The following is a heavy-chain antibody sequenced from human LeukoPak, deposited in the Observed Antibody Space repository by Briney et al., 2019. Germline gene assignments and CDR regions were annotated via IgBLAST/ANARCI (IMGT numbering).Heavy chain of an antibody. Sequence: PGGSLRLSCAASGFTFSSYSMNWVRQAPGKGLEWVSSISSSSSYIYYADSVKGRFTISRDNAKNSLYLQMNSLRAEDTAVYYCAGDVYSYGNVNFDYWGQGTLVTVSS. CDR2: ISSSSSYI. CDR3: AGDVYSYGNVNFDY. J-gene: IGHJ4*02. D-gene: IGHD5-18*01. V-gene: IGHV3-21*01. CDR1: GFTFSSYS.